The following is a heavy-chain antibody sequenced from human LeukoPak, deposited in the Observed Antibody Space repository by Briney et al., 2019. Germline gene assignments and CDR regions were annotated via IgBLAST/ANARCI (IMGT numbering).Heavy chain of an antibody. Sequence: ASVTVSCKASGYTFTSYGISWVRQAPGQGLEWMGWISAYNGNTNYAQKLQGRVTMTTDTSTSTAYMELRSLRSDDTAVYYCARRVGATTLGLAWFDPWGQGTLVTVSS. V-gene: IGHV1-18*01. D-gene: IGHD1-26*01. CDR1: GYTFTSYG. CDR3: ARRVGATTLGLAWFDP. J-gene: IGHJ5*02. CDR2: ISAYNGNT.